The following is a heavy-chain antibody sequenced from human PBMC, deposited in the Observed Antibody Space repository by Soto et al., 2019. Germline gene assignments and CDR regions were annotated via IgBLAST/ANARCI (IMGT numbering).Heavy chain of an antibody. V-gene: IGHV3-33*01. D-gene: IGHD4-17*01. J-gene: IGHJ4*02. CDR2: IWYDGSNK. Sequence: GGSLRLSCAASGFTFSSYGMHWVRQAPGKGLEWVAVIWYDGSNKYYADSVKGRFTISRDNSKNTLYLQMNSLRAEDTAVYYCARDFTVTTFLFDYWGQGTLVTVSS. CDR3: ARDFTVTTFLFDY. CDR1: GFTFSSYG.